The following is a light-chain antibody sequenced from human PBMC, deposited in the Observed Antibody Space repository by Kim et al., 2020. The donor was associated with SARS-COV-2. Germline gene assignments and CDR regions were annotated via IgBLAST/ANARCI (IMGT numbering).Light chain of an antibody. CDR1: QSVSSSY. J-gene: IGKJ5*01. CDR3: QHCGNSPPIT. CDR2: GAS. Sequence: EIVLTQSPGTLSLSPGERATLSCRASQSVSSSYLAWFQQRPGQAPRLLIYGASSRATSIPDRFSGSGSGADFTLTISRLEPEDFAVYYCQHCGNSPPITFGQGTPLEIK. V-gene: IGKV3-20*01.